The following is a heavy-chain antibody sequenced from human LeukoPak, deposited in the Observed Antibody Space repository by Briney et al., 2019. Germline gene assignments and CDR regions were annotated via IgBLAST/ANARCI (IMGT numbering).Heavy chain of an antibody. Sequence: PGGSLRLSCAASGFTFSSYAMSWVRHAPGKGLEWVSAISGSGGSTYYADSVKGRFTISRDNSKNTLYLQMNSLRAEDTAVYYCAKPGCSSTSCQDFDYWGQGTLVTVSS. CDR3: AKPGCSSTSCQDFDY. V-gene: IGHV3-23*01. CDR2: ISGSGGST. CDR1: GFTFSSYA. J-gene: IGHJ4*02. D-gene: IGHD2-2*01.